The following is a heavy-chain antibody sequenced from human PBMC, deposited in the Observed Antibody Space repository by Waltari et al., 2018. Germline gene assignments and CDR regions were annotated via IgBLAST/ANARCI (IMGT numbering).Heavy chain of an antibody. D-gene: IGHD2-15*01. V-gene: IGHV1-69*01. CDR2: IIPIFGTA. CDR3: ARERYCSGGSCYEANWFDP. J-gene: IGHJ5*02. CDR1: GGTFSSYA. Sequence: QVQLVQSGAEVKKPGSSVKVSCKASGGTFSSYAISWVRQAPGQGLEWMGGIIPIFGTANYAQKFQGRVTITADESTSTAYMELSSLGSEDTAVYYCARERYCSGGSCYEANWFDPWGQGTLVTVSS.